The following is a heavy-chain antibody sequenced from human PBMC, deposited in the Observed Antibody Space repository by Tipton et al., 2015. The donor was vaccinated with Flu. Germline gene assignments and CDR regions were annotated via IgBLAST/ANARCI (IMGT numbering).Heavy chain of an antibody. D-gene: IGHD4-17*01. CDR3: ARDPGSDYGPYYFDY. Sequence: LSCAVSGYSISSGYYWGWIRQPPGKGLEWIGTIYHSGTTFYNPSLKSRVTMSVDMSRDQFSLKLTSVTAADTAVYYCARDPGSDYGPYYFDYWGQGTLVTVSS. J-gene: IGHJ4*02. CDR2: IYHSGTT. CDR1: GYSISSGYY. V-gene: IGHV4-38-2*02.